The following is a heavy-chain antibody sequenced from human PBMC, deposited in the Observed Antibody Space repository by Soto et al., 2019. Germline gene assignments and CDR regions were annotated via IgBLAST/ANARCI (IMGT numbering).Heavy chain of an antibody. V-gene: IGHV1-2*04. D-gene: IGHD2-21*02. CDR3: SRAHNADDFYSLVDY. Sequence: QVQLVQSGAEVKKPGASVKVSCKASGYTFTGYYMHWVRQAPGQGLEWMGWINPNSGGTNYAQKFQGWVTMTRDTFISTAYMELSRPRSDDTAMHCLSRAHNADDFYSLVDYWGQGTLVTVSS. J-gene: IGHJ4*02. CDR1: GYTFTGYY. CDR2: INPNSGGT.